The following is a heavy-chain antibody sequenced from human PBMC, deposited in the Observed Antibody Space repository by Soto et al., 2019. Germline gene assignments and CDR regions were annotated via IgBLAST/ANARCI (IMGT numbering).Heavy chain of an antibody. V-gene: IGHV3-7*01. D-gene: IGHD6-19*01. J-gene: IGHJ4*02. CDR2: IKQDGSEK. Sequence: EVQLVESGGGLVQPGGSLRLSCAASGFTFSSYYMSWVRQAPGKGLEWVANIKQDGSEKYYVDSVKGRFTISRDNAKNSLYLQMDSLRVEDTAVYYCARSSGWLERDWGQGTLVTVSS. CDR3: ARSSGWLERD. CDR1: GFTFSSYY.